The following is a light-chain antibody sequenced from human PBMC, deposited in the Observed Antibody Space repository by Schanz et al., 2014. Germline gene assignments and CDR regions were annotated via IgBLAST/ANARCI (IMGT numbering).Light chain of an antibody. Sequence: DIQMTQSPSTLSASVGDRVTITCRASQSINSWLAWYQQKPGKAPKVLIYDASSLESGVPSRFSGSGSATEFTLTISNLQPDDFATYYCQLYNSFFGSTFGQGTKLEIK. V-gene: IGKV1-5*01. CDR1: QSINSW. CDR2: DAS. CDR3: QLYNSFFGST. J-gene: IGKJ2*01.